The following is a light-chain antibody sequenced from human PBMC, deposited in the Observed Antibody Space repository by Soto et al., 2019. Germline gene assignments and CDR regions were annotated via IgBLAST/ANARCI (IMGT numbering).Light chain of an antibody. CDR2: AAS. V-gene: IGKV1-39*01. CDR1: QSISSY. J-gene: IGKJ1*01. Sequence: DIRMTQSPSSLSASVGDRVTIACGASQSISSYLNWYQQKPGKAPKLLIYAASSLQSGVPSRLSGRGYGTDLTLTISSMKHEDFATYFCQQGYNFTRAFGQGTKVDIK. CDR3: QQGYNFTRA.